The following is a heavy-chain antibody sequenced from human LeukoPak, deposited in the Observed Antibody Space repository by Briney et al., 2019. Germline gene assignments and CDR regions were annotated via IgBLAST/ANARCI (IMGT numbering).Heavy chain of an antibody. J-gene: IGHJ4*02. CDR3: ARGRARPAIDDRYFGY. CDR1: GFTVSSNY. V-gene: IGHV3-66*01. D-gene: IGHD2-2*01. Sequence: GGSLRLSCAASGFTVSSNYMSWVRQAPGKGLEWVSVIYSGGSTYYADSVKGRFTISRDNSKNTLYLQMNSLRAEDTAVYYCARGRARPAIDDRYFGYWGQGTLVTVSS. CDR2: IYSGGST.